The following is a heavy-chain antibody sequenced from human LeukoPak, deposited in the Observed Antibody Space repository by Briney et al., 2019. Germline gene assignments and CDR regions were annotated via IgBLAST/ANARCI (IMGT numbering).Heavy chain of an antibody. CDR2: IYYSGRT. J-gene: IGHJ4*02. Sequence: SQTLSLTCTVSGGSISSGDYYWSWIRQPPGKGLEWIGYIYYSGRTYYNPSLNSRVTISVDTSKNQFSLKLSSVTAADTAVYYCASEAYYYDSSGYYYTFAYFDYWGQGTLVTVSS. CDR3: ASEAYYYDSSGYYYTFAYFDY. D-gene: IGHD3-22*01. CDR1: GGSISSGDYY. V-gene: IGHV4-30-4*01.